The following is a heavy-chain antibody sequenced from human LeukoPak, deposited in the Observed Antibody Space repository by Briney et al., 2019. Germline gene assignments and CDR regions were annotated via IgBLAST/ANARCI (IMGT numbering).Heavy chain of an antibody. CDR2: IYPGDYDT. J-gene: IGHJ5*02. CDR1: GYSFTSYW. D-gene: IGHD3-16*02. V-gene: IGHV5-51*01. Sequence: GETLKISCQGSGYSFTSYWIGWVRQMPGKGLEWMGIIYPGDYDTRYSQSLQGQVTISADKSISTAYLQWSSLKASDTAMYYCARSPTGYSSFDPWGQGTLVTVSS. CDR3: ARSPTGYSSFDP.